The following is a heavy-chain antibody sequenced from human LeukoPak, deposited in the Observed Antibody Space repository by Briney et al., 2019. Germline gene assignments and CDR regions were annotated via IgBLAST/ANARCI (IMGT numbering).Heavy chain of an antibody. CDR3: ARDFLASDTAMVISDY. CDR2: INPSGGST. V-gene: IGHV1-46*01. D-gene: IGHD5-18*01. Sequence: ASVTVSCTASGYTFTSYYMHWVRQAPGQGLEWMGIINPSGGSTSYAQKFQGRVTMTRDTSTSTVYMELSSLRSEDTAVYYCARDFLASDTAMVISDYWGQGTLVTVSS. CDR1: GYTFTSYY. J-gene: IGHJ4*02.